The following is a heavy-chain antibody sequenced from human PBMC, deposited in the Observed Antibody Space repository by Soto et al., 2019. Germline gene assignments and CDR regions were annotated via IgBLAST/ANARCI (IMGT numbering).Heavy chain of an antibody. J-gene: IGHJ4*02. D-gene: IGHD6-19*01. CDR3: ARHVQWLVPFDF. Sequence: PGESLKISCKGSGYSFTSYLISWVRRMPGKGLEWMGRIDPSDSYTNYSPSFQGHVTISADKSISTAYLQWSSLKASDTAMYYCARHVQWLVPFDFWGQGTLVTVSS. V-gene: IGHV5-10-1*01. CDR1: GYSFTSYL. CDR2: IDPSDSYT.